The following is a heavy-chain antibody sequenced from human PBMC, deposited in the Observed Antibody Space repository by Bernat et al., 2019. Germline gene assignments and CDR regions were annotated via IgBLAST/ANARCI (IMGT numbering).Heavy chain of an antibody. CDR3: ARYCSSTACTDAFDI. J-gene: IGHJ3*02. CDR1: GFIFSSFW. V-gene: IGHV3-7*03. D-gene: IGHD2-2*01. Sequence: EGQLVESGGGLVQPGGSLRLSCTASGFIFSSFWMSWVGQAPGKGLEWVANIEHGGGEKNYVDSVKGRFTISRENGRSSVYLQMNTLRAEDTAMYYCARYCSSTACTDAFDIWGQGTMVTVSS. CDR2: IEHGGGEK.